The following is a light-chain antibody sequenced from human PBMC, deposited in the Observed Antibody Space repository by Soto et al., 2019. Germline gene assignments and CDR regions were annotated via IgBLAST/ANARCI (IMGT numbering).Light chain of an antibody. Sequence: EIVLTQSPGTLSLFPGERATLSCRASQSVSSRNLAWYRQKPGQAPSLLIYGAFNRATGIPDRFSGSASATDVTLTIIRLEPADFALYYCLLYGDSPPAYTFGQGTKL. J-gene: IGKJ2*01. CDR2: GAF. V-gene: IGKV3-20*01. CDR1: QSVSSRN. CDR3: LLYGDSPPAYT.